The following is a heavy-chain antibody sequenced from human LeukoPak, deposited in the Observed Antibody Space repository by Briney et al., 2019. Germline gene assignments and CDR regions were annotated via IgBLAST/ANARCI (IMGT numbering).Heavy chain of an antibody. CDR2: IIPVFGTT. CDR3: ARCSPGDSSNFYAVLQY. D-gene: IGHD3-22*01. J-gene: IGHJ4*02. CDR1: GGTVTSYA. Sequence: ASVKVSCKASGGTVTSYAVSWGRLTPGQGLEGRGGIIPVFGTTTYAQKFQAKVTMTADKSTNTAYLEISSLTSDDTAVYYCARCSPGDSSNFYAVLQYWGQGTQVTVST. V-gene: IGHV1-69*06.